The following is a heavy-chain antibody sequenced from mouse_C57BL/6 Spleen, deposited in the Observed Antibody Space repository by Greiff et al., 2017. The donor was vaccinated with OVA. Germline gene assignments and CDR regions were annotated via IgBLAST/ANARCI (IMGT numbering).Heavy chain of an antibody. J-gene: IGHJ2*01. D-gene: IGHD4-1*01. V-gene: IGHV1-4*01. CDR2: INPSSGYT. CDR3: ARGYWDSYYFDY. CDR1: GYTFTSYT. Sequence: VKLQESGAELARPGASVKMSCKASGYTFTSYTMHWVKQRPGQGLEWIGYINPSSGYTKYNQKFKDKATLTADKSSSTAYMQLSSLTSEDSAVYYCARGYWDSYYFDYWGQGTTLTVSS.